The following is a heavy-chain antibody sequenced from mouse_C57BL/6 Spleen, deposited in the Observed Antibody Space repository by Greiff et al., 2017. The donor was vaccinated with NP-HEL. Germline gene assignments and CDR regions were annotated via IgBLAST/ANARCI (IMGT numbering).Heavy chain of an antibody. J-gene: IGHJ4*01. Sequence: VQLQQSGAELVRPGASVKLSCKASGYTFTDYYINWVKQRPGQGLEWIARIYPGSGNTYYNEKFKGKATLTAEKSSSTAYMQLSSLTSEDSAVYFCARKDFTTVYAMDYWGQGTSVTVSS. D-gene: IGHD1-1*01. V-gene: IGHV1-76*01. CDR2: IYPGSGNT. CDR1: GYTFTDYY. CDR3: ARKDFTTVYAMDY.